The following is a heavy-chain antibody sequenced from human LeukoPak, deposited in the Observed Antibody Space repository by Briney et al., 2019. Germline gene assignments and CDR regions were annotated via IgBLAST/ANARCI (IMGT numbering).Heavy chain of an antibody. CDR2: ISGSVGST. D-gene: IGHD2-2*01. CDR1: GFTFTNFA. J-gene: IGHJ4*02. CDR3: AKGYAGLST. V-gene: IGHV3-23*01. Sequence: GGSLRLSCAASGFTFTNFAMTWVRQAPGKGLEWVSAISGSVGSTYYADSVKGRFTISRDNSKNTLHLQMNSLRAEDTAVYYCAKGYAGLSTWGQGILVTVSS.